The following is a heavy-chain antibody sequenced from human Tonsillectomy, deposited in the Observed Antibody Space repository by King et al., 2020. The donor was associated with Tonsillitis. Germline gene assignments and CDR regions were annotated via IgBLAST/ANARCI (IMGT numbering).Heavy chain of an antibody. D-gene: IGHD2-15*01. CDR1: GASISSYY. V-gene: IGHV4-59*08. CDR2: IYHSGTT. Sequence: VQLQESGPGLVKPSETLSLTCTVSGASISSYYWSWIRQPPGKGLEWIGYIYHSGTTNYNPSLKSRVTMSIDTSKNQFSLNLSSVTAADTALYYCARHFCVKVRSGGSWCWFDPWGQGTLVTVSS. CDR3: ARHFCVKVRSGGSWCWFDP. J-gene: IGHJ5*02.